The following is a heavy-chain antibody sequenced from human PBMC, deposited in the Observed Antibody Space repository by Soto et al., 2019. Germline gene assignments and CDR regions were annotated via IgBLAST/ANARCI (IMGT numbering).Heavy chain of an antibody. Sequence: RGESLKISCRASGNTFANRWIGWVRQMPGKGLEWMGIIYPGDSDTRYSPSFQGQVTISVDKSITTAYLQWPSLKASDSGTYYCARLRDTVTTAFDYWGQGTPVTVSS. J-gene: IGHJ4*02. CDR3: ARLRDTVTTAFDY. D-gene: IGHD5-18*01. CDR1: GNTFANRW. V-gene: IGHV5-51*01. CDR2: IYPGDSDT.